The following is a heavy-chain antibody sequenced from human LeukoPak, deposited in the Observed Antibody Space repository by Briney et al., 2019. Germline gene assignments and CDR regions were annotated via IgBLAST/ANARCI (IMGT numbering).Heavy chain of an antibody. J-gene: IGHJ4*02. CDR1: GFTFTNNF. V-gene: IGHV3-48*01. CDR3: ARDPYSSSSFDF. D-gene: IGHD6-6*01. CDR2: VSSSSSTI. Sequence: GGSLRLSCAASGFTFTNNFMSWVRQAPGKGLEWVSYVSSSSSTIYYADSVKGRFTISRDNAKNSLYLQMNSLRAEDTAVYYCARDPYSSSSFDFWGQGTLVTVSS.